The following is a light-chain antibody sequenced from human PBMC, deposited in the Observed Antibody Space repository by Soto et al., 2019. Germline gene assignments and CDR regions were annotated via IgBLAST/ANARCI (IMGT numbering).Light chain of an antibody. CDR3: SSYTSSITRYV. CDR2: DVS. CDR1: SSDVGDYNF. Sequence: QSVLTQPAPVSGSPGQSITISCTGTSSDVGDYNFVSWYQQHPGKAPKLMIYDVSNRPSGVSNRFSGSKSGNTASLTISGLQAEDEADYYCSSYTSSITRYVFGTGTKVTVL. J-gene: IGLJ1*01. V-gene: IGLV2-14*01.